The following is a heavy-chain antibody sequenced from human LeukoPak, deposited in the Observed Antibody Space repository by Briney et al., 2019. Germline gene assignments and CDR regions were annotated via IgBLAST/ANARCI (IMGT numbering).Heavy chain of an antibody. V-gene: IGHV4-38-2*02. CDR2: IYHSGST. CDR1: GYPISSGYY. Sequence: SETLSLTCTVSGYPISSGYYWGWIRQPPGKGLEWIGSIYHSGSTYYNPSLKSRVTISVDTSKNQFSLKLSSVTAADTAVYYCAGDYEGAFDIWGQGTMVTVSS. CDR3: AGDYEGAFDI. J-gene: IGHJ3*02. D-gene: IGHD5-12*01.